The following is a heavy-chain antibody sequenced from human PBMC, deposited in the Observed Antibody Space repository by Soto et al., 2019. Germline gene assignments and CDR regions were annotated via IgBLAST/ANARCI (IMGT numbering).Heavy chain of an antibody. J-gene: IGHJ6*03. D-gene: IGHD1-1*01. V-gene: IGHV3-74*01. CDR2: INSDGSRT. CDR3: ARIGTGYYYMDV. CDR1: GFTFSSYW. Sequence: EVQLVESGGGLVQPGGSLRLSCAASGFTFSSYWMHWVRQAPGEGLRWVSRINSDGSRTTYADSVKGRITISRDNAKNTVYLQMNSRSAEDTAVYYCARIGTGYYYMDVWGKGTTVTVSS.